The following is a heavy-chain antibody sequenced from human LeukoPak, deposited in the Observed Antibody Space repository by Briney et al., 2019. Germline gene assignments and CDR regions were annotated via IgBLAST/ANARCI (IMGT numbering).Heavy chain of an antibody. D-gene: IGHD4-17*01. CDR3: ASSGLTTVSLDAFDI. CDR2: IYSGGST. Sequence: GGSLRLSCAASGFTVSSNYMSWVRQAPGKGLEWVSVIYSGGSTYYADSVKGRFTISRDNSKNTLYLQMNSLRAEDTAVYYCASSGLTTVSLDAFDIWGQGTMATVSS. CDR1: GFTVSSNY. J-gene: IGHJ3*02. V-gene: IGHV3-53*01.